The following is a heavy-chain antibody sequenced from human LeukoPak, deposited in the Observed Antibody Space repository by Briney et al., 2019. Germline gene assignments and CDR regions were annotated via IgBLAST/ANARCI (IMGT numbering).Heavy chain of an antibody. D-gene: IGHD4-11*01. Sequence: GGSLRLSCAASGFTFSSYGMHWVRQAPGKGLEWVAFIRYDGSNKYYADSVKGRFTISRDNPKNTLYPQMNSLRAEDTAVYYCAKASVTTFMYYFDYWGQGTLVTVSS. V-gene: IGHV3-30*02. CDR3: AKASVTTFMYYFDY. J-gene: IGHJ4*02. CDR1: GFTFSSYG. CDR2: IRYDGSNK.